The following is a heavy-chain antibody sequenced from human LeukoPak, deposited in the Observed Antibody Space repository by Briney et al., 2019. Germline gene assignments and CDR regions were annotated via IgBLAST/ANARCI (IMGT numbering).Heavy chain of an antibody. CDR2: ITPIIDVS. D-gene: IGHD1-26*01. Sequence: GASVKVSCKASGGTPNSHIFTWVRQAPGQGLEWMGKITPIIDVSKYAQKFQGRLTITADKSTATVYMELSGLKSEDTAVYYCARVNLRGSQYNWFDPWGQGTLVSVSS. J-gene: IGHJ5*02. CDR1: GGTPNSHI. CDR3: ARVNLRGSQYNWFDP. V-gene: IGHV1-69*02.